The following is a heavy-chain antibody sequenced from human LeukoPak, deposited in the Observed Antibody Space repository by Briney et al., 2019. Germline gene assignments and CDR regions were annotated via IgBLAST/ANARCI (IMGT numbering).Heavy chain of an antibody. CDR2: INPNSGGT. Sequence: GASVNVSCKASGYTFTGYYMHWVRQAPGKGLEWMGWINPNSGGTNYAQKFQGRVTMTRDTSISTAYMELSRLRSDDTAVYYCAREITTYYYGSGSSNWGQGTLVTVSS. CDR1: GYTFTGYY. V-gene: IGHV1-2*02. J-gene: IGHJ4*02. D-gene: IGHD3-10*01. CDR3: AREITTYYYGSGSSN.